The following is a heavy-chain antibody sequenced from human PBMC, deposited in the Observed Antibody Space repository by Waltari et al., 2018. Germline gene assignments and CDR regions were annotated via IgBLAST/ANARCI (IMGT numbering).Heavy chain of an antibody. D-gene: IGHD6-6*01. V-gene: IGHV4-38-2*02. CDR2: IDHSGST. Sequence: QVQLQESGPGLVKPSETLSLTCTVSGYSISSGYYWGWIRQPPGKGLEWIGSIDHSGSTYYNPSLKGRVTISVDTSKNQFSLKLSSVTAADTAVYYCARDPRLQYSSSAGDAFDIWGQGTMVTVSS. CDR3: ARDPRLQYSSSAGDAFDI. CDR1: GYSISSGYY. J-gene: IGHJ3*02.